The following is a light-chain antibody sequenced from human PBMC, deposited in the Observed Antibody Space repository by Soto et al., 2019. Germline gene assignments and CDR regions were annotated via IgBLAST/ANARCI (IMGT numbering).Light chain of an antibody. Sequence: QSVLTQPPSVSAAPGQKVTISCSGSSSNIGGNSVSWYQQLPGTAPKLLIYDDNKRPSGIPDRFSGSKSGTSATLGITGFQTGDEADYYCQSYDRSLSVFYVFGTGTKVTVL. CDR1: SSNIGGNS. CDR3: QSYDRSLSVFYV. V-gene: IGLV1-51*01. CDR2: DDN. J-gene: IGLJ1*01.